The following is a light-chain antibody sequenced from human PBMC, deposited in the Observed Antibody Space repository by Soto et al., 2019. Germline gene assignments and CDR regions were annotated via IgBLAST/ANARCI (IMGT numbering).Light chain of an antibody. J-gene: IGKJ1*01. Sequence: EIVLMQSPGTLSLSPGEGATLSCRASQSVSSTFLAWYQQKPGQAPRLLIYGASTRATGIPDRFSGSGSETDFTLTISRLEPEDFAVYYCQHYGSSPLTFGQGTKVDIK. CDR2: GAS. CDR3: QHYGSSPLT. V-gene: IGKV3-20*01. CDR1: QSVSSTF.